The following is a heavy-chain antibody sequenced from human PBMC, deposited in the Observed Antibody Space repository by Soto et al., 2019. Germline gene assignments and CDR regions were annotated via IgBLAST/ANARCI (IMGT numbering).Heavy chain of an antibody. CDR1: GFTFSNYA. V-gene: IGHV3-33*01. Sequence: QVQLVESGGGVVQPGRSLRLSCAASGFTFSNYAFHWVRQAPGKGLEWVSFIWYDGSNKYYGDSVKGRFTISRDNSKNTLHLQMNSLRAEDTAVYYCARGLFYDILTGGFDYWGQGTLVTVSS. D-gene: IGHD3-9*01. CDR2: IWYDGSNK. J-gene: IGHJ4*02. CDR3: ARGLFYDILTGGFDY.